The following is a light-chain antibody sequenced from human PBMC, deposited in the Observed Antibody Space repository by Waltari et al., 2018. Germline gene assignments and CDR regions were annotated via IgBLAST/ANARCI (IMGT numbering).Light chain of an antibody. CDR1: QSVRSRY. V-gene: IGKV3-20*01. CDR2: GSS. CDR3: QQYGSSPQM. Sequence: EIVLTQSPGTLSLSPGERGTISCRASQSVRSRYLAWYQQKPGQAPRLLIYGSSSRATGIPDRFSGSGSGTDFTLTISRLEPEDFADYYCQQYGSSPQMFGQGTKVEIK. J-gene: IGKJ1*01.